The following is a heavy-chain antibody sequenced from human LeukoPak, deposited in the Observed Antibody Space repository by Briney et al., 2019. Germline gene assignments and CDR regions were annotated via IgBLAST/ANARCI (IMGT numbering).Heavy chain of an antibody. CDR2: ISGSGDNT. V-gene: IGHV3-23*01. Sequence: AGGSLRLSCAASGFTFSSYAMSWVRQAPGKGLEWVSIISGSGDNTYYADSMKGRFTISRDNSKNTLYLQMNSLRAEDTAVYYCAKAISSIVAGTYFDYWGQGTLVTVSS. CDR3: AKAISSIVAGTYFDY. J-gene: IGHJ4*02. CDR1: GFTFSSYA. D-gene: IGHD6-19*01.